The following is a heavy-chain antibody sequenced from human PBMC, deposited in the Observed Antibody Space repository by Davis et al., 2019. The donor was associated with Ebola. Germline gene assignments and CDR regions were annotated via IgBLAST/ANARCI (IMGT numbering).Heavy chain of an antibody. CDR3: AREVGSSTPEYYYYYGMDV. V-gene: IGHV3-21*01. J-gene: IGHJ6*02. CDR2: ISSSSSYI. Sequence: GESLKISCAASGFTFSSYSMNWVRQAPGKGLEWVSSISSSSSYIYYADSVKGRFTISRDNAKNSLYLQMNSLRAEDTAVYYCAREVGSSTPEYYYYYGMDVWGQGTTVTVSS. D-gene: IGHD6-13*01. CDR1: GFTFSSYS.